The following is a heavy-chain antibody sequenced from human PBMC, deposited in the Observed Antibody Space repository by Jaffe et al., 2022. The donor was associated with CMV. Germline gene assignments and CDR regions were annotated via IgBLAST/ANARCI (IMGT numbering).Heavy chain of an antibody. V-gene: IGHV4-59*01. Sequence: QVQLQESGPGLVKPSETLSLTCTVSGGSISSYYWSWIRQPPGKGLEWIGYIYYSGSTNYNPSLKSRVTISVDTSKNQFSLKLSSVTAADTAVYYCARENGDYGGYYYYYMDVWGKGTTVTVSS. CDR1: GGSISSYY. CDR3: ARENGDYGGYYYYYMDV. CDR2: IYYSGST. D-gene: IGHD4-17*01. J-gene: IGHJ6*03.